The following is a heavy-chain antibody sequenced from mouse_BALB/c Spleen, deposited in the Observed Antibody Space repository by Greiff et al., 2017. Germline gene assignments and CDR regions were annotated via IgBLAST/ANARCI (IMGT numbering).Heavy chain of an antibody. J-gene: IGHJ3*01. CDR1: GYSITSDYA. D-gene: IGHD1-1*01. V-gene: IGHV3-2*02. CDR2: ISYSGST. Sequence: EVQLVESGPGLVKPSQSLSLTCTVTGYSITSDYAWNWIRQFPGNKLEWMGYISYSGSTSYNPSLKSRISITRDTSKNQFFLQLNSVTTEDTATYYCARWVYYGSSYWFAYWGQGTLVTVSA. CDR3: ARWVYYGSSYWFAY.